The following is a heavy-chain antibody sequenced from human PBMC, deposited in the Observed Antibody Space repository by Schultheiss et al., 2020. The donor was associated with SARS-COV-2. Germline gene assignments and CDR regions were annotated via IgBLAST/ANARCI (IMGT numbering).Heavy chain of an antibody. Sequence: SQTLSLTCAVSGYSISSGYYWSWIRQHPGKGLEWIGYIYYSGSTYYNPSLKSLVTISVDTSKNQFSLKLSSVTAADTAVYYCARATGATGSWFDPWGQGTLVTVSS. CDR1: GYSISSGYY. J-gene: IGHJ5*02. V-gene: IGHV4-31*01. D-gene: IGHD1-26*01. CDR3: ARATGATGSWFDP. CDR2: IYYSGST.